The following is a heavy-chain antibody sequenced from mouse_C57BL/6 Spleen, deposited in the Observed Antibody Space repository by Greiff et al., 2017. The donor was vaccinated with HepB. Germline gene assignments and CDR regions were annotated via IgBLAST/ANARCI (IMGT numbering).Heavy chain of an antibody. J-gene: IGHJ1*03. CDR2: INPNNGGT. D-gene: IGHD1-1*01. CDR3: ARNNLPTVAWYFDV. Sequence: EVQLQQSGPELVKPGASVKISCKASGYTFTDYYMNWVKQSHGKSLEWIGDINPNNGGTSYNQKFKGKATLTVDKSSSTAYMELRSLTSEDSAVYYCARNNLPTVAWYFDVWGTGTTVTVSS. V-gene: IGHV1-26*01. CDR1: GYTFTDYY.